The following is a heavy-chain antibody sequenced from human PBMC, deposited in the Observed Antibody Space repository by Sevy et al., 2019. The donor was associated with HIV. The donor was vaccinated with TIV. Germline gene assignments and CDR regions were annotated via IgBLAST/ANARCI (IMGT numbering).Heavy chain of an antibody. Sequence: ASVKVSCKASGYNFINYGISWVRQAPGQGLEWVGGSSPFTGSPNYPQKLQDRVTVTTDTATNTAYMELRNLRSDDTAVYYCGKCTLWVYDTTNRQCGMDVWGQGTTVTVS. D-gene: IGHD3-9*01. CDR1: GYNFINYG. J-gene: IGHJ6*02. CDR2: SSPFTGSP. CDR3: GKCTLWVYDTTNRQCGMDV. V-gene: IGHV1-18*01.